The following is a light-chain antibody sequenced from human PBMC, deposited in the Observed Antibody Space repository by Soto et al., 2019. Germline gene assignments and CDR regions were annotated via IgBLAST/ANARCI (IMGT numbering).Light chain of an antibody. CDR2: DVS. Sequence: QSALTQPASVSGSPGQSITFSCTGTSSDLGGYNYVSWYQQHPGKAPKLVIYDVSNRPSGVSNRFSGSKSGNTASLTISGFQADDEADYYCSSYTTTSTLVFGGGTKLTVL. CDR1: SSDLGGYNY. V-gene: IGLV2-14*01. CDR3: SSYTTTSTLV. J-gene: IGLJ2*01.